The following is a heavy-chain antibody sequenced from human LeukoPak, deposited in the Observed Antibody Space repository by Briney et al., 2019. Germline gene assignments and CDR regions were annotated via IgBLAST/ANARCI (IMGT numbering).Heavy chain of an antibody. CDR1: GFAFRAYA. CDR3: ARRAGAYSHPYDY. Sequence: GGSLRLSCAASGFAFRAYAMSWVRQAPGKGLEWVSGINWNGGSTGYADSVKGRFTISRDNSKNTLYLQMNSLRADDTAVYYCARRAGAYSHPYDYWGQGTLVTVSS. J-gene: IGHJ4*02. CDR2: INWNGGST. D-gene: IGHD4/OR15-4a*01. V-gene: IGHV3-20*04.